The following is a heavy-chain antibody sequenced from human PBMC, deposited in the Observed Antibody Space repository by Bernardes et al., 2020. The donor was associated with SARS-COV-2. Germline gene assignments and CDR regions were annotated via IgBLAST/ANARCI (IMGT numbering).Heavy chain of an antibody. Sequence: ASVKVSCKASGYTFTSYDINWVRQATGQGLEWVGWMNPNSGNTGYAQKFQGRVTMTRNTSISTAYMELNSLRAEDAAVYYCAKSLWPLGSYWGQGTLVTVSS. CDR1: GYTFTSYD. CDR3: AKSLWPLGSY. CDR2: MNPNSGNT. D-gene: IGHD7-27*01. V-gene: IGHV1-8*01. J-gene: IGHJ4*02.